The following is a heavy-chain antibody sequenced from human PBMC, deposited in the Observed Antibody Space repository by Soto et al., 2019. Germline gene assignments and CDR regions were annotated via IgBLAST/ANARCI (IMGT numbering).Heavy chain of an antibody. J-gene: IGHJ5*02. CDR3: AKALITAMVRENWFAP. CDR2: ISYDGSNK. Sequence: PGGSLRLSCAASGFTFSSYAMHWVRQAPGKGLGWGAVISYDGSNKYYADSVKGRFTISRDNSKNALYLQMSSLTAEDTAVYYCAKALITAMVRENWFAPWGQGTLVTVSS. CDR1: GFTFSSYA. D-gene: IGHD5-18*01. V-gene: IGHV3-30-3*01.